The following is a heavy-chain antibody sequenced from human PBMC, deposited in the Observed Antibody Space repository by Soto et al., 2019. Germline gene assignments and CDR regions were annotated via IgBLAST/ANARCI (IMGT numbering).Heavy chain of an antibody. CDR2: IRYDGSDK. CDR1: GFSFSLYG. Sequence: QVNLVESGGGVVPPGTSLRLSCAASGFSFSLYGMHWVRQAPGKGLEWVAFIRYDGSDKQCADTVKGRCAVSRDNLENTLAVQIHNLGADDTATYYCARAQGGSVAYLDFWGQGTLVTVSS. D-gene: IGHD5-12*01. CDR3: ARAQGGSVAYLDF. J-gene: IGHJ4*02. V-gene: IGHV3-33*01.